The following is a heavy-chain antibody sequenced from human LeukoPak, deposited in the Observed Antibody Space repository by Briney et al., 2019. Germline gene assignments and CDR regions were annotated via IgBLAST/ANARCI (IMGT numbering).Heavy chain of an antibody. V-gene: IGHV1-24*01. CDR1: GYTLTELS. Sequence: ASVKVSCKVSGYTLTELSMHWVRQAPGKGLEWMGRFDPEDGETIYAQKFQGRVTMTAGTSTDTAYMELSSLRSEDTAVYYCARSYNYGSRTFFDYWGQGTLVTVSS. CDR3: ARSYNYGSRTFFDY. D-gene: IGHD3-10*01. J-gene: IGHJ4*02. CDR2: FDPEDGET.